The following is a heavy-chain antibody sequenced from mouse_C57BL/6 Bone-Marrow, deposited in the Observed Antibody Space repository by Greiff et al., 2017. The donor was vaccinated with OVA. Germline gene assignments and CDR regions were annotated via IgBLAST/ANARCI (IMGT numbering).Heavy chain of an antibody. J-gene: IGHJ1*03. V-gene: IGHV3-8*01. D-gene: IGHD2-5*01. CDR1: GYSITSDY. Sequence: EVKLVESGPGLAKPSQTLSLTCSVTGYSITSDYWNWIRKFPGNKLEYMGYISYSGSTYYNPSLKSRISITRDTSKNQYYLQLNSVTTEDTATYYCARSYSNPYWYFDVWGTGTTGTVSS. CDR3: ARSYSNPYWYFDV. CDR2: ISYSGST.